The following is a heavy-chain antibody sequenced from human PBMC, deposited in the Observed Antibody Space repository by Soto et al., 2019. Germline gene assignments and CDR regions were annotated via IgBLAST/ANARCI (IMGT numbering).Heavy chain of an antibody. CDR3: AKSDTALSYGFDP. D-gene: IGHD5-18*01. V-gene: IGHV3-23*01. J-gene: IGHJ5*02. CDR2: ISSSGDST. CDR1: GFTFGSYA. Sequence: EVQLLESGGGLVQPGGSLRLSCAASGFTFGSYAMIWVRQAPGKGLGWVSTISSSGDSTYYADSVKGRFTVSRDNSMNTLYMQMTSLGAEDTAVYYCAKSDTALSYGFDPWGQGTLVTVSS.